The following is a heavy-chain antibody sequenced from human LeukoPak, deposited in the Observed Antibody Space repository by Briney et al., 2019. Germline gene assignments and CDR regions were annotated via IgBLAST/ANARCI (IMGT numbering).Heavy chain of an antibody. V-gene: IGHV4-59*01. Sequence: SETLSLTCTVSGGSISSYYWSWIRQPPGKGLEWIGYIYYSGSTNYNPSLKSRVTISVDTSKNQFSLKLSSVTVADTAVYYCARAGYGDHFDYWGQGTLVTVSS. CDR2: IYYSGST. CDR3: ARAGYGDHFDY. J-gene: IGHJ4*02. D-gene: IGHD4-17*01. CDR1: GGSISSYY.